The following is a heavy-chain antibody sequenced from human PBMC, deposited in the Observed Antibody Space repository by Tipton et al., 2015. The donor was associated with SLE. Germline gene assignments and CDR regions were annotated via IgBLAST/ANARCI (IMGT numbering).Heavy chain of an antibody. Sequence: GLVKPSETLSLICTVSGGSISNYYWTWIRQPPGKGLEYLGYISYSGATNYNASLRGRVSISVDTSKNQVSLKVTSVTAADTAVYYCARIRQQVAPYDASDIWGQGTMVTVSS. CDR2: ISYSGAT. CDR1: GGSISNYY. D-gene: IGHD6-13*01. V-gene: IGHV4-59*01. CDR3: ARIRQQVAPYDASDI. J-gene: IGHJ3*02.